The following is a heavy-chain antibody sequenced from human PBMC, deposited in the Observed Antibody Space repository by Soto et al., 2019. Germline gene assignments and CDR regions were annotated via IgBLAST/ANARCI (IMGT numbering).Heavy chain of an antibody. Sequence: ASVKVSCKASGYTFTSYGISWVRQAPGQGLEWMGWISAYNGNTNYAQKLQGRVTMTTDTSTSTAYMELRSLRSDDTAVYYCAAGCIGVGGMYYYYGMDVWGQGTTVTVSS. V-gene: IGHV1-18*04. D-gene: IGHD6-19*01. J-gene: IGHJ6*02. CDR3: AAGCIGVGGMYYYYGMDV. CDR1: GYTFTSYG. CDR2: ISAYNGNT.